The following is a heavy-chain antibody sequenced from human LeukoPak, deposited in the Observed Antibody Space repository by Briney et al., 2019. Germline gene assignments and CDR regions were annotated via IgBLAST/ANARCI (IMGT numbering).Heavy chain of an antibody. Sequence: RASVKVSCKASGYTLTGYYMHWVRQAPGQGLEWMGWINPNSGGTNYAQKFQGRVTMTRDTSISTAYMELSRLRSDDTAVYYCARVRDILTGYSLDYWGQGTLVTVSS. D-gene: IGHD3-9*01. CDR1: GYTLTGYY. V-gene: IGHV1-2*02. CDR3: ARVRDILTGYSLDY. J-gene: IGHJ4*02. CDR2: INPNSGGT.